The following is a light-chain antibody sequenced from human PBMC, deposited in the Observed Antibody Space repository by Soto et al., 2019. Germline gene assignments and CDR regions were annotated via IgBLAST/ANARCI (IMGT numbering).Light chain of an antibody. CDR2: DAF. Sequence: EIVMTQSPATLSVSPGDRATLSCRASQSVRSNLAWYQQKPGQAPRLLIYDAFTRATGIPARFSGSGSGTEFTLTISSLQSEDFAVYYCQQYNNWGTFGQGTKVDIK. CDR3: QQYNNWGT. V-gene: IGKV3-15*01. CDR1: QSVRSN. J-gene: IGKJ1*01.